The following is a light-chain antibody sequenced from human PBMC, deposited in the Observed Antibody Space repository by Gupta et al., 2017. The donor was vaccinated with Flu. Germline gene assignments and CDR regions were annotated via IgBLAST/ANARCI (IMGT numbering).Light chain of an antibody. Sequence: DIQMTKYPSSVSASVGERVTITCLASQSISSYLNWYQQKPGKAPTLLVYAASSLQGGVPSRFSGSGSGTDFTLTISRLHPEDFTTYCYQQSYSTLLTFGRGTRVEIK. CDR1: QSISSY. CDR3: QQSYSTLLT. V-gene: IGKV1-39*01. J-gene: IGKJ4*01. CDR2: AAS.